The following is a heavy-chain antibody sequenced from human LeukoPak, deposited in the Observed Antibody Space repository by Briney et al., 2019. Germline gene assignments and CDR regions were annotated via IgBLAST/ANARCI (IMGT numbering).Heavy chain of an antibody. J-gene: IGHJ6*02. V-gene: IGHV3-23*01. CDR1: EFTFSSYA. CDR3: AKYLTARGPPYALDV. D-gene: IGHD1-14*01. CDR2: ITVSGGTT. Sequence: GGSLRLSCAASEFTFSSYAMQWVRQAPGKGLEWVSGITVSGGTTYYTNSVKGRFTISRDNSKNTLYLQMNSLRAEDTAVYYCAKYLTARGPPYALDVWGQGTMVTVSS.